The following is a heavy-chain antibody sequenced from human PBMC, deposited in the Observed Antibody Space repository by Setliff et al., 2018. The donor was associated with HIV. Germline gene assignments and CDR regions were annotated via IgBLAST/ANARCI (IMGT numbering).Heavy chain of an antibody. CDR2: IYHSGST. Sequence: SETLSLTCTVSGDSISSYSWNWIRQSPGGGLEWIGYIYHSGSTYYNPSLKSRVTISVDTFRNQFSLKLSSVTAADTAVYYCEVAGQWGQGTLVTVSS. V-gene: IGHV4-4*09. CDR1: GDSISSYS. J-gene: IGHJ4*02. D-gene: IGHD6-19*01. CDR3: EVAGQ.